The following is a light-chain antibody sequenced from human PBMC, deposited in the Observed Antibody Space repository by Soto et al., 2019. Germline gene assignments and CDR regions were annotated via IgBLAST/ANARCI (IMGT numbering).Light chain of an antibody. Sequence: VMTQAPATLSVSPGERATLSCRASQTINNNVAWYQLKDGQVPRLVIYGASTRATDIPARFSGSGSGTDFTLTISRLEPEDFAVYYCQQYGSSPRFTFGPGTKVDIK. V-gene: IGKV3-20*01. CDR1: QTINNN. CDR2: GAS. CDR3: QQYGSSPRFT. J-gene: IGKJ3*01.